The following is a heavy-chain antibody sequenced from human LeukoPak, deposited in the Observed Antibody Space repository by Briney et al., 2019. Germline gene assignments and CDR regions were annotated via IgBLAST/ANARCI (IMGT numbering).Heavy chain of an antibody. V-gene: IGHV3-30*03. CDR1: GFTFSSYG. CDR3: ARDLVTVTKGFDI. D-gene: IGHD4-17*01. J-gene: IGHJ3*02. Sequence: GGSLRPSCAASGFTFSSYGMHWVRQAPGKGLEWVAVISYDGSNKYYADSVKGRFTISRDNSKNTLYLQMNSLRAEDTAVYYCARDLVTVTKGFDIWGQGTMVSVSS. CDR2: ISYDGSNK.